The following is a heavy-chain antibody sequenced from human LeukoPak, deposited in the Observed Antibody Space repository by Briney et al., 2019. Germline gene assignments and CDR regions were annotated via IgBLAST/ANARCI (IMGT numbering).Heavy chain of an antibody. V-gene: IGHV3-23*01. CDR3: AKGAYYGSGSYVGLYYYYYGMDV. CDR1: GFTFSSYA. Sequence: GGSLRLSCAASGFTFSSYAMSWVRQAPGKGLEWVSAISGSGGSTYYADSVKGRFTISRDNSKNTLYLQMNSLRAEDTAVYYCAKGAYYGSGSYVGLYYYYYGMDVWGQGTTVTVSS. CDR2: ISGSGGST. D-gene: IGHD3-10*01. J-gene: IGHJ6*02.